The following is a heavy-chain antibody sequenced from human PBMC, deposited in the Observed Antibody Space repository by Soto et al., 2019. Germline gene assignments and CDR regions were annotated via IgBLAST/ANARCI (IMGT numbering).Heavy chain of an antibody. Sequence: EVQLVESGGGLVQPGRSLRLSCAASGFTFDDYAMHWVRQAPGKGLEWVSGISWNSGSIGYADSVKGRFTISRDNAKNSLYLQMNSLRAEDTALYYCAKDIHENIGVYFDYWGQGTLVTVSS. D-gene: IGHD2-21*01. CDR2: ISWNSGSI. CDR1: GFTFDDYA. J-gene: IGHJ4*02. V-gene: IGHV3-9*01. CDR3: AKDIHENIGVYFDY.